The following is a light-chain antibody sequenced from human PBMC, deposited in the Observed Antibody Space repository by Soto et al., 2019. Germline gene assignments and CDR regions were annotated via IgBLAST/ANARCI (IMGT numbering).Light chain of an antibody. V-gene: IGKV1-17*01. CDR1: QGIRNN. CDR3: LQHNNYPWT. J-gene: IGKJ1*01. CDR2: SES. Sequence: DIQMTQSPSSLSAAVGDSVTITCRASQGIRNNLGWYQQTPGRAPKRLIYSESTLQGGVPSRFRGSRSGTEFPLTITSLQPEDFATYYCLQHNNYPWTFGHGTKLEIK.